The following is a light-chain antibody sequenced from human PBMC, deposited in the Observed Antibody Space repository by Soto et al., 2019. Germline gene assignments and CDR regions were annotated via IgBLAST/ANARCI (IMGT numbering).Light chain of an antibody. CDR2: GVS. J-gene: IGLJ1*01. CDR3: SSYTITSALYV. CDR1: NGDIGGYNY. V-gene: IGLV2-14*01. Sequence: QSALTQPASVSGSPRQSITISCTGTNGDIGGYNYASWYQQHPGKAPKLIIYGVSNRPSGVSTRFSGSKSGNTASLTISGLQAEDEADYYCSSYTITSALYVFGTGTKVTVL.